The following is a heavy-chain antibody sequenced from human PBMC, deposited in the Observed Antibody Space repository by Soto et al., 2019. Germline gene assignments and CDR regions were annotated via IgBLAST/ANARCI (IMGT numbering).Heavy chain of an antibody. V-gene: IGHV1-69*12. J-gene: IGHJ2*01. CDR1: GGTFSNYP. D-gene: IGHD5-12*01. CDR2: IIPIFGTV. Sequence: QVQLVQSGAEVMKPGSSVKVSCKASGGTFSNYPISWVRQAPGQGLEWMGGIIPIFGTVNYAQKFQGRVTITADESTSTAYMELSSLRYEDTAVYYCAKGNHRWLQLGYFDLWGRGTLVTVSS. CDR3: AKGNHRWLQLGYFDL.